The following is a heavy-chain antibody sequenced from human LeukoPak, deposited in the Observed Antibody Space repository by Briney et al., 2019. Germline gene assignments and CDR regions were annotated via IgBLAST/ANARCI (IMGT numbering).Heavy chain of an antibody. Sequence: GGALRLSCAASGFTFSSYSLNWVRQAPGKGLEGVSSISSSSSYIYYAHRVKGRFTISRDNAKDSLYLQMNSLRAEDTAVYYCARDHGDILTGYTYYFDYWGQGTLVTVSS. CDR1: GFTFSSYS. CDR2: ISSSSSYI. CDR3: ARDHGDILTGYTYYFDY. V-gene: IGHV3-21*01. J-gene: IGHJ4*02. D-gene: IGHD3-9*01.